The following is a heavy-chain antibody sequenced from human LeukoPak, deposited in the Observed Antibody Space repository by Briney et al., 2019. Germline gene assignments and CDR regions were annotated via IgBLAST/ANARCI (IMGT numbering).Heavy chain of an antibody. J-gene: IGHJ6*02. CDR1: GFTFSNYA. V-gene: IGHV3-23*01. Sequence: GGSLRLSCETSGFTFSNYAMSWVRQAPGRGLEWVSGISYGDGGTYYADSVKGRFTISRHNSKNTLYLQMNSLRAEDTAVYYCARRVYYYYGMDVWGQGTTVTVSS. CDR2: ISYGDGGT. CDR3: ARRVYYYYGMDV.